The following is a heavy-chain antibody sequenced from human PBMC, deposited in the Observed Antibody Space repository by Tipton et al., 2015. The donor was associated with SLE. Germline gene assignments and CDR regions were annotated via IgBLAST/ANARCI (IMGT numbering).Heavy chain of an antibody. CDR3: ARYTVGTMEDP. Sequence: LRLSCTVYGESLSGHYWVWIRQPPGKGLEWIGSILYNGVTSYNPSLKSRITISLDTSKNQFSLKLTSMTAADTAVYYCARYTVGTMEDPWGQGILVTVSS. J-gene: IGHJ5*02. V-gene: IGHV4-34*10. CDR1: GESLSGHY. D-gene: IGHD4-11*01. CDR2: ILYNGVT.